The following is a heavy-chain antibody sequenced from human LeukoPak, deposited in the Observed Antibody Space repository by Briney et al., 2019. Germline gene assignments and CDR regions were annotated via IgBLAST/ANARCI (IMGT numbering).Heavy chain of an antibody. V-gene: IGHV3-21*01. CDR3: ARENTVAGINRGVDHFDY. CDR1: GFTFSSYS. J-gene: IGHJ4*02. Sequence: PGGSLRLSCAASGFTFSSYSMNWVRLAPGKGLECVSSITISSSYIYYADSVKGRFTISRDDAKNSLYLQMNSLRAEDTAVYYCARENTVAGINRGVDHFDYWGQGTLVTVSS. D-gene: IGHD6-19*01. CDR2: ITISSSYI.